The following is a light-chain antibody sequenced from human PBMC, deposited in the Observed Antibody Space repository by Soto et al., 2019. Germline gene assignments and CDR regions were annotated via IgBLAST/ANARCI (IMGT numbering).Light chain of an antibody. J-gene: IGKJ4*01. CDR1: QSITTW. CDR3: QQTNNFPLT. CDR2: DVS. V-gene: IGKV1-12*01. Sequence: IQMTQPPSTVSAYVGDSVTITCRASQSITTWLAWYQQRPGKAPKLLIYDVSSLQSGVPSRFSGRGSGTDFTLTISSLQPEDFATYYCQQTNNFPLTFGGGTKVDIK.